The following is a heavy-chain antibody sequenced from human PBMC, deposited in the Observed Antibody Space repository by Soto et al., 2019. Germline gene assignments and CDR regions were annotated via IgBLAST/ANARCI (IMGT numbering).Heavy chain of an antibody. CDR3: AKLRGDGWHFHY. CDR2: ISGSGDTI. V-gene: IGHV3-23*01. J-gene: IGHJ4*02. D-gene: IGHD6-19*01. CDR1: GFTFSDFA. Sequence: EVQVLESGGGLVQPGGSLRLSCVASGFTFSDFAMSWVRQAPGKGLEWVSSISGSGDTIYYRDSVKGRFTISRDNSNNTLYLQMHSLRAEDTAEYFCAKLRGDGWHFHYWGQGTLVAVSS.